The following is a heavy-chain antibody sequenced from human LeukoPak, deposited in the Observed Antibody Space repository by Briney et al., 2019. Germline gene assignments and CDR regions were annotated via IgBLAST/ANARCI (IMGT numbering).Heavy chain of an antibody. V-gene: IGHV3-74*01. CDR2: INSDGGAT. D-gene: IGHD2-8*01. J-gene: IGHJ6*01. CDR1: GFTFSSYW. CDR3: ARGSNEMVYGMDV. Sequence: PGGSLRLSCAASGFTFSSYWVHWVRQAPGEGLVWVSRINSDGGATNYADSVKGRFTISRDNAKNTLYLQMNSLRSEDTAVYYCARGSNEMVYGMDVWGQGTTVTVAS.